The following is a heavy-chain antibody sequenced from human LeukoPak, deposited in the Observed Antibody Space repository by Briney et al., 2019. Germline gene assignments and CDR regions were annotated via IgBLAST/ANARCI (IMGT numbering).Heavy chain of an antibody. CDR2: ISSSSSYI. J-gene: IGHJ4*02. V-gene: IGHV3-21*01. Sequence: GGSLRLSCAASGFTFSTYSLNWVRQAPGMGLEWVSSISSSSSYIYYADSVKGRFTISRDNAKNSLYLQMNSLRAEDTAVYYCASEVVVATTLDYWGQRTLVTVSS. D-gene: IGHD2-15*01. CDR3: ASEVVVATTLDY. CDR1: GFTFSTYS.